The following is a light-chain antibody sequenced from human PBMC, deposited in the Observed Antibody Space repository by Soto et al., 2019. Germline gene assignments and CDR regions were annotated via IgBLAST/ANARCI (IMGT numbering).Light chain of an antibody. CDR1: QSVSSY. CDR3: QQRSKWPLWT. Sequence: EIVLTQSPATLSLSPGERATLSCRASQSVSSYLAWYQQKPGQAPRLLIYDASNRATGIPARFSGSGSGTAVSLTISSLEPEDFAVYYCQQRSKWPLWTFGQGTKVEIK. CDR2: DAS. V-gene: IGKV3-11*01. J-gene: IGKJ1*01.